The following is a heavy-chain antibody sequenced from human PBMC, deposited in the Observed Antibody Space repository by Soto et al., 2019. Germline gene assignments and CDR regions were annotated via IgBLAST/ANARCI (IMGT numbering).Heavy chain of an antibody. D-gene: IGHD3-10*01. CDR3: XXXXIPYNSGSGDYFYYYYNYMDV. J-gene: IGHJ6*03. CDR2: LNAGNGDT. CDR1: GYTFTNYA. Sequence: QAQLVQSGAEVKKPGASVKVSCKASGYTFTNYAVHWLRQAPGQALEWMGWLNAGNGDTKYSPTFQDRVTITRDTXXXXXXXXXXXXXXXXXXXXXXXXXXIPYNSGSGDYFYYYYNYMDVWGKGTTVTVSS. V-gene: IGHV1-3*01.